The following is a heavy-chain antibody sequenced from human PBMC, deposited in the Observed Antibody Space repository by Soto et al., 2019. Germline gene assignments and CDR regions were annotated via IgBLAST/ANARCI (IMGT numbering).Heavy chain of an antibody. D-gene: IGHD6-6*01. V-gene: IGHV3-23*01. Sequence: VQLLESGGGLVQPGGSLRLSCAASGFTFSSYAMTWVRQAPGKGLEWVSAISGSGGSTYYADSVKGRFTISRDNSKNTLYLQMNSLRAEDTAVYYCAKESSIAARPYYYFDYWGQGTLVTVSS. CDR1: GFTFSSYA. CDR2: ISGSGGST. CDR3: AKESSIAARPYYYFDY. J-gene: IGHJ4*02.